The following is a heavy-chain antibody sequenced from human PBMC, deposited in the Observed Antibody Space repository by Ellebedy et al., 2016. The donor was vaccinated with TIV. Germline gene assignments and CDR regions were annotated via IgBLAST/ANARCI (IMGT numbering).Heavy chain of an antibody. CDR1: GGSISSGSYY. CDR3: ARGIRYCSSTSCYTSRNYYYYMDV. Sequence: SETLSLXCTVSGGSISSGSYYWSWIRQPAGKGLEWIGRIYTSGSTNYNPSLKSRVTMSVDTSKNQFSLKLSSVTAADTAVYYCARGIRYCSSTSCYTSRNYYYYMDVWGKGTTVTVSS. D-gene: IGHD2-2*02. CDR2: IYTSGST. V-gene: IGHV4-61*02. J-gene: IGHJ6*03.